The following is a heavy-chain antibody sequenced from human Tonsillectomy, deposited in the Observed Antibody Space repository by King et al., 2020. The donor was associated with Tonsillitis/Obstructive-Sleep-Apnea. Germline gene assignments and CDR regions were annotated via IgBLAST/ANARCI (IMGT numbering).Heavy chain of an antibody. CDR2: IYYSVST. CDR3: AGAGRDYDSDY. CDR1: GGSISSGGYY. J-gene: IGHJ4*02. V-gene: IGHV4-31*03. Sequence: VQLQESGPGLVKPSQTLSLTCTVSGGSISSGGYYWSWIRQHPGKGLEWIGYIYYSVSTYYNPSLKSRVTISVDTCKNQFSLTLSSVTAADTAVYYCAGAGRDYDSDYWRQGTLVTVSS. D-gene: IGHD3-22*01.